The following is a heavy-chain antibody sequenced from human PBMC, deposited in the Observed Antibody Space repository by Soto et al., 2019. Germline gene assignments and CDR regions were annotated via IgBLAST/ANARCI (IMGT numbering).Heavy chain of an antibody. D-gene: IGHD6-6*01. CDR3: ARGSVATRPVDY. V-gene: IGHV3-7*04. Sequence: GGSLRLSCAASGFTFSDYWMSWVRQAPGKGLEWVAHIKHDGSEKYYVDSVKGRFTISRDNAKNSLYLQMNSPRAEDTAVYYCARGSVATRPVDYWGQGTQVTVS. CDR1: GFTFSDYW. J-gene: IGHJ4*02. CDR2: IKHDGSEK.